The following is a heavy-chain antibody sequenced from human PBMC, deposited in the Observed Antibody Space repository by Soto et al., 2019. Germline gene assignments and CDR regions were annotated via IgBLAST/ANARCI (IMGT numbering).Heavy chain of an antibody. Sequence: QVQLVEAGGGVVQPGRSLRLSCAASGFTFSVYGMHWVRQAPGKGLEWVALVSYDGSIKYYADSVKGRFTISRDNSKQTLYLQMTSLRVDDTAVYYCAKDGSHLAVAGTSPTYYFYALAVWGQGTTVTVSS. V-gene: IGHV3-30*18. CDR3: AKDGSHLAVAGTSPTYYFYALAV. CDR1: GFTFSVYG. D-gene: IGHD6-19*01. CDR2: VSYDGSIK. J-gene: IGHJ6*02.